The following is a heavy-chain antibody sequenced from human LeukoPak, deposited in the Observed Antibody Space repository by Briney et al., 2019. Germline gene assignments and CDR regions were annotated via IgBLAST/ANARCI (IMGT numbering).Heavy chain of an antibody. J-gene: IGHJ4*02. D-gene: IGHD4-17*01. Sequence: PPGGSLRLSCAASGFTFSSYEMNWVRQAPGKGLEWVSYISSSGSTIYYADSVKGRFTISRDNAKNSLYLQMNSLRAEDTAVYYCARGGDYGDYVFHYWGQGTLVTVSS. CDR3: ARGGDYGDYVFHY. V-gene: IGHV3-48*03. CDR1: GFTFSSYE. CDR2: ISSSGSTI.